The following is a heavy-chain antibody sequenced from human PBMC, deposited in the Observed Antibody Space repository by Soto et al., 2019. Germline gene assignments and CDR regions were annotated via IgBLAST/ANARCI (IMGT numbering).Heavy chain of an antibody. D-gene: IGHD2-21*02. CDR1: GVIVSNNY. CDR2: IYSGGSA. J-gene: IGHJ5*02. Sequence: GGSLRLSCAASGVIVSNNYMNWVRQAPGKGLEWVSVIYSGGSAYYADSVKGRFIISRDNSNNTVYLQVNNLRAEDTAVYYCARAYCAGDCYSRRNWFDPWGQGTLVTVSS. CDR3: ARAYCAGDCYSRRNWFDP. V-gene: IGHV3-53*01.